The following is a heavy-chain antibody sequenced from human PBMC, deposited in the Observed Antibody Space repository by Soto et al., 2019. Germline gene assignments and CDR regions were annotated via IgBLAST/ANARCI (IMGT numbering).Heavy chain of an antibody. V-gene: IGHV3-23*01. CDR1: GFTFSSYA. J-gene: IGHJ4*02. D-gene: IGHD3-22*01. CDR2: ISGSGGST. Sequence: GSLRLSCAASGFTFSSYAMSWVRQAPGKGLEWVSAISGSGGSTYYADSVKGRFTISRDNSKNTLYLQMNSLRAEDTAVYYCAKPRYYYDSSGYCYDYWGQGTLVTVSS. CDR3: AKPRYYYDSSGYCYDY.